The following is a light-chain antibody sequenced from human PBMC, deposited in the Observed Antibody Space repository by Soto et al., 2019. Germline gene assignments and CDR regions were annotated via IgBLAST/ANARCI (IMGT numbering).Light chain of an antibody. CDR1: QTVHDW. V-gene: IGKV1-5*01. J-gene: IGKJ2*01. Sequence: DIQMTQSPSTLSASVGDRVTITCRASQTVHDWVAWLQHLPGKAPKVLIYDASKLERGVPSRFSGSGSGTEFTLSISSLQPDDFATYYCQQYNGLSSVTFGQGTKLEI. CDR2: DAS. CDR3: QQYNGLSSVT.